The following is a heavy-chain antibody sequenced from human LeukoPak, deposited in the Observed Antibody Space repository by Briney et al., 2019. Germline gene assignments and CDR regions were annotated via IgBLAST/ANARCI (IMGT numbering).Heavy chain of an antibody. V-gene: IGHV4-31*03. J-gene: IGHJ4*02. D-gene: IGHD3-10*01. CDR3: ARNADMYYYVDN. CDR1: SGSISSSGYY. Sequence: SQTLSPTCTVPSGSISSSGYYCSWIRQHPGKGLEWIGCIYYSGSTYYNPSLKSRVTISVDTSKNQFSLSLSSVTAAGTAVYYCARNADMYYYVDNWGQGTLVTVSS. CDR2: IYYSGST.